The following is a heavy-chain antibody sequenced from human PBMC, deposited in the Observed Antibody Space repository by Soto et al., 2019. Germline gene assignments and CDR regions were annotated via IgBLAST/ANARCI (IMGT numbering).Heavy chain of an antibody. Sequence: GEPLRLSCPASGFTLSSYAMSWVREAPGEGLEWFSSMSGSGGSTYYADYVKGRFTIARGISKNTLYLQIDRVNVEETAVYDVAKDISVASNWFDPWGQGTLVTVSS. CDR3: AKDISVASNWFDP. D-gene: IGHD6-19*01. V-gene: IGHV3-23*01. CDR2: MSGSGGST. J-gene: IGHJ5*02. CDR1: GFTLSSYA.